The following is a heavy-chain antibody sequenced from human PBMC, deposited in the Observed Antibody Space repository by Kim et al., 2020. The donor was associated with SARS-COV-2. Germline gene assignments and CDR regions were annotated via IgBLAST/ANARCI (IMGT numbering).Heavy chain of an antibody. CDR1: GYTFTSYG. CDR2: ISAYNGNT. Sequence: ASVKVSCKASGYTFTSYGISWVRQAPGQGLEWMGWISAYNGNTNYAQKLQGRVTMTTDTSTSTAYMELRSLRSDDTAVYYCARDIAAAGTGPHYYYYYGMDVWGQGTTVTVSS. V-gene: IGHV1-18*01. J-gene: IGHJ6*02. CDR3: ARDIAAAGTGPHYYYYYGMDV. D-gene: IGHD6-13*01.